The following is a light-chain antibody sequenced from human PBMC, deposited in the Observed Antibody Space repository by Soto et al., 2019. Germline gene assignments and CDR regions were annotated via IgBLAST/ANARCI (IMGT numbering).Light chain of an antibody. Sequence: QSALTQPASVSGSPGQSITISCTGTSSDVGGYNYVSWYQQHPGQAPKLMIYEVTNRPSGVSNRFSGSRSGNTASPTISGLQADDEADYYCSSYTSSNTLGVFGTGTKVTVL. CDR2: EVT. V-gene: IGLV2-14*01. J-gene: IGLJ1*01. CDR1: SSDVGGYNY. CDR3: SSYTSSNTLGV.